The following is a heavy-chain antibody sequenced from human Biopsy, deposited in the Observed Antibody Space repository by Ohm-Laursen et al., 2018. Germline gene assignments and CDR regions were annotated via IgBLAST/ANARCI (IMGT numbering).Heavy chain of an antibody. D-gene: IGHD3-22*01. CDR1: GYTFISFG. Sequence: GASVKVSCKASGYTFISFGITWVRQAPGQGLEWVGYIGGDNGDTKYAQKFQDRVTMTTDTSTSTAYMELRSLRSDDTAFYYCARDGKYDSRGYWGPGTLVTVSS. CDR2: IGGDNGDT. J-gene: IGHJ4*02. V-gene: IGHV1-18*01. CDR3: ARDGKYDSRGY.